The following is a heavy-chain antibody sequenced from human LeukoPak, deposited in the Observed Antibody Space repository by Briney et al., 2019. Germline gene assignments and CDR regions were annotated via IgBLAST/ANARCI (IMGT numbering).Heavy chain of an antibody. V-gene: IGHV4-34*01. CDR1: GGSFSGYY. CDR2: IYYSGST. D-gene: IGHD5-18*01. Sequence: PSETLSLTCAVYGGSFSGYYWSWIRQPPGKGLEWIGSIYYSGSTYYNPSLKSRVTISVDTSKNQFSLKLSSVTAADTAVYYCARHFRALIQLWSIGGTSDFDYWGQGTLVTVSS. J-gene: IGHJ4*02. CDR3: ARHFRALIQLWSIGGTSDFDY.